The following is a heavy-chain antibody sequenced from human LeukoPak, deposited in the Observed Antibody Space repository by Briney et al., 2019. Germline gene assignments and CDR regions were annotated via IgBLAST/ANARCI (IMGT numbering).Heavy chain of an antibody. J-gene: IGHJ4*02. CDR1: GGSIGSSSYY. V-gene: IGHV4-39*01. CDR3: ARLGSTVVTPSDY. D-gene: IGHD4-17*01. CDR2: IYYSGST. Sequence: PSETLSLTCTVSGGSIGSSSYYWGWIRQPPGKGLEWIGSIYYSGSTYYNPSLKSRVTISVDTSKNQFSLKLSSVTAADTAVYYCARLGSTVVTPSDYWGQGTLVTVSS.